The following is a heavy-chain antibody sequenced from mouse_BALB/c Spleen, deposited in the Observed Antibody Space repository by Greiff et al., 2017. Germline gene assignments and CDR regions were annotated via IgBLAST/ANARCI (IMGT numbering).Heavy chain of an antibody. J-gene: IGHJ1*01. V-gene: IGHV1-54*01. D-gene: IGHD1-1*01. CDR3: ARDYYGTWYFDG. CDR2: INPGSGGT. Sequence: QVQLQQSGAELVRPGTSVKVSCKASGYAFTNYLIEWVKQRPGQGLEWIGVINPGSGGTNYNEKFKGKATLTADKSSSTAYMQLSSLTSDDSAVYFCARDYYGTWYFDGWGAGTTVTVSS. CDR1: GYAFTNYL.